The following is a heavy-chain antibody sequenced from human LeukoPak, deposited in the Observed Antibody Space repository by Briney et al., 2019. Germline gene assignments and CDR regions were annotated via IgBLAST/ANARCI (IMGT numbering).Heavy chain of an antibody. V-gene: IGHV1-69*04. Sequence: SVKVSCKASGGTFSSYAISWVRQAPGQGLEWMGRIIPILGIANYAQKFQGRVTITADKSTSTAHMELSSLRSEDTAVYYCARDPGTTVTLYYHGMDVWGQGTTVTVSS. CDR1: GGTFSSYA. CDR3: ARDPGTTVTLYYHGMDV. CDR2: IIPILGIA. J-gene: IGHJ6*02. D-gene: IGHD4-11*01.